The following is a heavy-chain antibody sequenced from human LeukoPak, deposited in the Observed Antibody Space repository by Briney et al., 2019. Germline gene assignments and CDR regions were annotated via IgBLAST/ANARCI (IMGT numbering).Heavy chain of an antibody. CDR3: ASDPLVGAMDY. D-gene: IGHD1-26*01. V-gene: IGHV3-11*01. Sequence: GGSLRLSCAASGFTFSDYYMSWIRQAPGKGLGWVSFISRGGNTIYYADSVKGRFTVSRDNAKNSLYLQMNSLRAEDTAVYYCASDPLVGAMDYWGQGTLVTVSS. CDR2: ISRGGNTI. CDR1: GFTFSDYY. J-gene: IGHJ4*02.